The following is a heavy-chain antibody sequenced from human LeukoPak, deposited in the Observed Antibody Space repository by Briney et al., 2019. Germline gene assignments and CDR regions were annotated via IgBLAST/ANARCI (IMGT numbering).Heavy chain of an antibody. CDR3: AKDGGGSSSGVIDY. Sequence: GGSLRLSCAASGFTFDDYTMHWVRQAPGKGLEWVSLISWDGGSTYYADSVKGRFTISRDNSKNSLYLQMNSLRTEDTALYYCAKDGGGSSSGVIDYWGQGTLVTVSS. J-gene: IGHJ4*02. V-gene: IGHV3-43*01. CDR1: GFTFDDYT. CDR2: ISWDGGST. D-gene: IGHD6-6*01.